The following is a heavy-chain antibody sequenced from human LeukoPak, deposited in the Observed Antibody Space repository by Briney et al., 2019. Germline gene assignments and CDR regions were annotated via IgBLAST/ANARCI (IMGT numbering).Heavy chain of an antibody. D-gene: IGHD2-21*01. CDR3: TRMRREASWLPYL. V-gene: IGHV3-74*01. CDR2: LSPDGSST. CDR1: GFTFSSYW. Sequence: PGGSLRLSCAASGFTFSSYWMQWVRQAPGKGLVWVSRLSPDGSSTTSADSVKGRFSISRVNAKNTVYMQIGSLRAGDTAVYYGTRMRREASWLPYLWGQGTLVTVSS. J-gene: IGHJ5*02.